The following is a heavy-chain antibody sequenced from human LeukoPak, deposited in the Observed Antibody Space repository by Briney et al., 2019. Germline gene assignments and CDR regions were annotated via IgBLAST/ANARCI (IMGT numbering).Heavy chain of an antibody. CDR2: ISGGGGST. V-gene: IGHV3-23*01. Sequence: PGGSLRLSCAASGFTFSRNAMNWVRQAPGKGLEWVSAISGGGGSTYYADSVKGRFTISRGNSKNTLYLQMNSLRAEDTAVYYCAKEESGSYYFDYWGQGTLVTVSS. CDR1: GFTFSRNA. D-gene: IGHD1-26*01. CDR3: AKEESGSYYFDY. J-gene: IGHJ4*02.